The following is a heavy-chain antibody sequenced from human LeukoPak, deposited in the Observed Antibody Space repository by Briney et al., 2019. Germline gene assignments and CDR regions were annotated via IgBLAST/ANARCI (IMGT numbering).Heavy chain of an antibody. D-gene: IGHD6-19*01. Sequence: GGSLRLFCGASGFTFTNYWMSWVRQAPGKGLEGVANIKADGSEKFYVDSVKGRFTISRDNAKNSLYLQMNSLRAEDTAVYYCARDPDSSVHHHYWGQGTLVTVSS. CDR3: ARDPDSSVHHHY. V-gene: IGHV3-7*01. CDR1: GFTFTNYW. J-gene: IGHJ4*02. CDR2: IKADGSEK.